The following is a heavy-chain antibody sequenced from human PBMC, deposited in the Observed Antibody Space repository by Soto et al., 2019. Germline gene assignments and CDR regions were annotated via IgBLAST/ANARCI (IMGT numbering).Heavy chain of an antibody. V-gene: IGHV4-31*03. CDR1: GGSISSGGYY. Sequence: NPSETLSLTCTVSGGSISSGGYYWSWIRQHPGKGLEWIGYIYYSGSTYYNPSLKSRVTISVDTSKNQFSLKLSSVTAADTAVYYCARGITIFGVVTPWWFDPWGQGTLVTVSS. J-gene: IGHJ5*02. CDR3: ARGITIFGVVTPWWFDP. D-gene: IGHD3-3*01. CDR2: IYYSGST.